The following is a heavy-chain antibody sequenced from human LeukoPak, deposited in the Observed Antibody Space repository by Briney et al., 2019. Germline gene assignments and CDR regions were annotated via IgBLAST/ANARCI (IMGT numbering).Heavy chain of an antibody. D-gene: IGHD3-10*01. CDR3: ARQTSYYSGSGSYYPGYYFDY. Sequence: SETLSLTCAVSGYSINSGYYWGWIRQPPGKGLEWIGIIYHSGSTYYNPSLRRRVTISVDTSKNQFPLKLSSVTAADTAVYYCARQTSYYSGSGSYYPGYYFDYWGQGTLVTVSS. J-gene: IGHJ4*02. CDR1: GYSINSGYY. CDR2: IYHSGST. V-gene: IGHV4-38-2*01.